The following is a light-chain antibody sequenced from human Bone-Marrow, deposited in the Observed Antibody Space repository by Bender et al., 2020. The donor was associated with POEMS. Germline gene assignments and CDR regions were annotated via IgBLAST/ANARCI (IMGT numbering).Light chain of an antibody. CDR2: SSK. CDR1: SSNIGAHA. Sequence: QSVLTQPPSASGTPGQRVTISCSGGSSNIGAHAVNWYQHLPGRAPQLPVYSSKRRPAEVPARFSGSRSGTSASLAISGLQSEDEADYYCAVWDDSLNGWVFGGGTKLTVL. CDR3: AVWDDSLNGWV. V-gene: IGLV1-44*01. J-gene: IGLJ3*02.